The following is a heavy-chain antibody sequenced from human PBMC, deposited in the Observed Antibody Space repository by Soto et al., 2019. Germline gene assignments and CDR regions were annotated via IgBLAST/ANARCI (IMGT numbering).Heavy chain of an antibody. D-gene: IGHD2-21*01. CDR2: IFPGGST. J-gene: IGHJ4*02. CDR3: GRRAVIHAFVGY. CDR1: GFTVSSNF. Sequence: EVQLMESGGGLVQPGGSLRLSCAASGFTVSSNFMNWVRQAPGKGLEWLSVIFPGGSTYYADYMKGRFTISREISKNTVVLEMNSLRAEDTAVYFCGRRAVIHAFVGYWGQGTLVTVSS. V-gene: IGHV3-66*01.